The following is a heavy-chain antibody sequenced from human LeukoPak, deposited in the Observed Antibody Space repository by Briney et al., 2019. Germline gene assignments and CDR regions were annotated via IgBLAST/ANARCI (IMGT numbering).Heavy chain of an antibody. CDR2: ISYDGSNK. V-gene: IGHV3-30-3*01. CDR1: GFTFSSYA. J-gene: IGHJ4*02. CDR3: ARAPGYSSYYFDY. Sequence: PGGSLRLSCAASGFTFSSYAMHWVRQAPGKGLEWVAVISYDGSNKYYADSVKGRFTISRDNSKNTLYLQMNSLRAEDTAVYYCARAPGYSSYYFDYWGQGTLVTVSS. D-gene: IGHD6-13*01.